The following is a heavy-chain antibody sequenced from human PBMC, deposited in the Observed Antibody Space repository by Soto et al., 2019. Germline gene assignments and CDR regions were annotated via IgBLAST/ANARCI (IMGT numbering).Heavy chain of an antibody. CDR2: VAYDGSTK. CDR3: VTHLRPGWAFDY. CDR1: GLTFTDYA. Sequence: QVQLVESGGGVVQPGTSLRLSCAASGLTFTDYAMHWVRQAPGKGQEWVSVVAYDGSTKLSADSVKGRFTITRDNSRNTQDRQMSGLRNEDTAVYYRVTHLRPGWAFDYRGQGPLIPVSS. D-gene: IGHD6-19*01. J-gene: IGHJ4*02. V-gene: IGHV3-30-3*01.